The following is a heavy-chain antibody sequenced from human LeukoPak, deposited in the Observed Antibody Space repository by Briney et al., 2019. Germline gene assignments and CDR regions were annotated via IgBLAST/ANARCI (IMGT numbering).Heavy chain of an antibody. CDR2: IYYTGST. Sequence: SETLSLTCTVSGGSISSYYWSWMRQPPGKGLEWIGYIYYTGSTNYNPSLRSRVTISVDTSKNQFSLKLSSVTAADTAVYYCARLDGYSSSWYVNYWGQGSLVTVSS. J-gene: IGHJ4*02. CDR1: GGSISSYY. D-gene: IGHD6-13*01. V-gene: IGHV4-59*01. CDR3: ARLDGYSSSWYVNY.